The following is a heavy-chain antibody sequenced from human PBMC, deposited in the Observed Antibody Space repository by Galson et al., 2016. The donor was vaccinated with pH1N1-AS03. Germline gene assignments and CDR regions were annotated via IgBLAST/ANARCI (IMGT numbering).Heavy chain of an antibody. J-gene: IGHJ4*02. Sequence: SLRLSCAASGLIFSNSAMHWVRQAPGKGLEWVAVMSYDGGNEYYADAMKGRFTISRDHSRNTLYLQMNSLRVEDTAEYYCAAGDYVAASFDNWGQGTLVTVSS. V-gene: IGHV3-30-3*01. CDR1: GLIFSNSA. D-gene: IGHD3-16*01. CDR3: AAGDYVAASFDN. CDR2: MSYDGGNE.